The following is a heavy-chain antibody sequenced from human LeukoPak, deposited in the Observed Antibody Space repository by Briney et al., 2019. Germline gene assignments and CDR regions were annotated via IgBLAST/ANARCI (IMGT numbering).Heavy chain of an antibody. D-gene: IGHD1-26*01. Sequence: GGSLRLSCAASGFTFSSYAMHWVRQAPGKGLEWVSYISSSGSTIYYADSVKGRFTISRDNAKNSLYLQMNSLRAEDTAVYYCARVGRSAMPYDAFDIWGQGTMVTVSS. CDR2: ISSSGSTI. J-gene: IGHJ3*02. CDR1: GFTFSSYA. V-gene: IGHV3-48*04. CDR3: ARVGRSAMPYDAFDI.